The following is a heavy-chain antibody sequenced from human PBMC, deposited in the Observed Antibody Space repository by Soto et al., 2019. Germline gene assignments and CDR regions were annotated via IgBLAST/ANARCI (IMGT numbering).Heavy chain of an antibody. Sequence: QVQLVQSGAEVKKPGSSVKVSCKASGGTFSSYAISWVRQAPGQGREWMGGIIPIFGTVNYAQKFQGRVTITADESTSTAYMELSSLRSEDTAVYYCARHDCISSSCYYYYYYGMDVWGQGTTVTVSS. V-gene: IGHV1-69*12. D-gene: IGHD2-2*01. CDR1: GGTFSSYA. CDR3: ARHDCISSSCYYYYYYGMDV. CDR2: IIPIFGTV. J-gene: IGHJ6*02.